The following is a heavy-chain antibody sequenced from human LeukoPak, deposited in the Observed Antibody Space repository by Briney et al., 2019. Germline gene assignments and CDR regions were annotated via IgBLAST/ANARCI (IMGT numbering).Heavy chain of an antibody. D-gene: IGHD3-22*01. Sequence: GRSLRLSCAASGFTFSSYAMHWVRQAPGKGLEWVAVISYDGSNKYYADSVKGRFAISRDSSKNTLYLQMNSLRAEDTAVYYCAKHHYYDSSGYEPGAAFDIWGQGTMVTVSS. CDR1: GFTFSSYA. CDR3: AKHHYYDSSGYEPGAAFDI. CDR2: ISYDGSNK. J-gene: IGHJ3*02. V-gene: IGHV3-30-3*02.